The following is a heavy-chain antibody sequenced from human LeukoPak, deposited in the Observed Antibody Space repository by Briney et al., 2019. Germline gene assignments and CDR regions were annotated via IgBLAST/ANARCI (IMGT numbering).Heavy chain of an antibody. Sequence: SETLSLTCTVSGGSISSSSYYWGWIRQPPGKGLEWIGSIYYSGSTYYNPSLKSRVTISVDTSKNQFSLKLSSVTAADTAVYYCAGYGMVYALYNWFDPWGQGTLATVSS. CDR3: AGYGMVYALYNWFDP. CDR2: IYYSGST. D-gene: IGHD2-8*01. J-gene: IGHJ5*02. CDR1: GGSISSSSYY. V-gene: IGHV4-39*07.